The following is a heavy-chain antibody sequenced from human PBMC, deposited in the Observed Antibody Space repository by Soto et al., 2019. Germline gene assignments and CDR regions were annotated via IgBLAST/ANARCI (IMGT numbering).Heavy chain of an antibody. CDR1: GYTFTGYY. Sequence: ASVKVSCKASGYTFTGYYMHWVRQVPGQGLEWMGWINPNSGGTNYAQKFQGRVTMTRDTSISTAYMELGRLRSDDTAVYYCAREGLRIVVVPAAKHTIDYWGQGTLVTVSS. CDR2: INPNSGGT. J-gene: IGHJ4*02. D-gene: IGHD2-2*01. CDR3: AREGLRIVVVPAAKHTIDY. V-gene: IGHV1-2*02.